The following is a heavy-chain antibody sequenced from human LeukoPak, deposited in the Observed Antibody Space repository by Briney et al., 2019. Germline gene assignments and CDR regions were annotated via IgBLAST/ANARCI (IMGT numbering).Heavy chain of an antibody. V-gene: IGHV3-30-3*01. CDR3: ASAGRWGLPLDY. D-gene: IGHD1-26*01. J-gene: IGHJ4*02. CDR1: GFTFSNAW. Sequence: GGSLRLSCAASGFTFSNAWMSWVRQAPGKGLEWVAVISYDGSNKYYADSVKGRFTISRDNSKNTLYLQMNSLRAEDTAVYYCASAGRWGLPLDYWGQGTLVTVSS. CDR2: ISYDGSNK.